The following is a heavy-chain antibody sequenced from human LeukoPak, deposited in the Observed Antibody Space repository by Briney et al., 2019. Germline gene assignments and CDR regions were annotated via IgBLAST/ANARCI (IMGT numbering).Heavy chain of an antibody. Sequence: GASVKVSCKASGGTFSSYAISWVRQAPGQGLEWMGGIIPIFGTANYAQKFQGRVTITADDSTSTAYMELSSLRSEDTAVYYCASIPALWFGELDYYYYGMDVWGQGTTVTVSS. CDR2: IIPIFGTA. V-gene: IGHV1-69*01. CDR3: ASIPALWFGELDYYYYGMDV. CDR1: GGTFSSYA. D-gene: IGHD3-10*01. J-gene: IGHJ6*02.